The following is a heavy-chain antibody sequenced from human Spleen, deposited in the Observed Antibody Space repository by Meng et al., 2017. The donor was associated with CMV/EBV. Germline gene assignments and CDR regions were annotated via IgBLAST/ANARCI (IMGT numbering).Heavy chain of an antibody. CDR1: GYTFTSYG. CDR2: ISAYNGNT. CDR3: STSQLDDNWFDP. Sequence: ASVKVSCKASGYTFTSYGISWVRQAPGQGLEWMGWISAYNGNTNYAQKLQGRVTMTTDTSTSTAYTELRSLRSDDTAVYYCSTSQLDDNWFDPRGQGTLVTVSS. D-gene: IGHD6-6*01. V-gene: IGHV1-18*01. J-gene: IGHJ5*02.